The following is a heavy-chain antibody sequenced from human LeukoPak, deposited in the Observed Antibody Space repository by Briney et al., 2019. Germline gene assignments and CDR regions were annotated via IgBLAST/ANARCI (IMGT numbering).Heavy chain of an antibody. V-gene: IGHV3-23*05. Sequence: PGGSLRLSCTASGFSFSTYSMTWVRQGPGKGLEWVSSIYNSGSKTFYADSVKGRFTISRDNSKNMLYLQMNSLTAEDTAIYYCSKDVVPDSGWDLDYWGQGTLVTVSS. D-gene: IGHD6-19*01. CDR1: GFSFSTYS. CDR3: SKDVVPDSGWDLDY. J-gene: IGHJ4*02. CDR2: IYNSGSKT.